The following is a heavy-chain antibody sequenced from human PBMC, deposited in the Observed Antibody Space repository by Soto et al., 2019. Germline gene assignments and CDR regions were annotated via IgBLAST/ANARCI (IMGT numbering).Heavy chain of an antibody. D-gene: IGHD4-17*01. V-gene: IGHV1-8*01. CDR3: ARVLNDYGDYGAYYFDY. CDR1: GYTFTSYD. CDR2: MNPNSGNT. J-gene: IGHJ4*02. Sequence: QVQLVQSGAEVKKPGASVKVSCKASGYTFTSYDINWVRQATGQGLEWMGWMNPNSGNTGHAQKVQARVTMTRNTSISTAYMELSSLSSEDTAVYYCARVLNDYGDYGAYYFDYWGQGTLVTVSS.